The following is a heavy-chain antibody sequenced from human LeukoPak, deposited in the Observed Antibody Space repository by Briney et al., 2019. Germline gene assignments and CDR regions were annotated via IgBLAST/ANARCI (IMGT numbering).Heavy chain of an antibody. CDR1: GFTVSSNY. CDR3: ARDPGYSSGWYYFDY. J-gene: IGHJ4*02. D-gene: IGHD6-19*01. CDR2: IYSGGST. V-gene: IGHV3-66*01. Sequence: GGSLRLSCAASGFTVSSNYMSWVRQAPGKGLEWVSVIYSGGSTYYADSVKGRFTISRDNSKNTLYLQMNSLRAEDAAVYYCARDPGYSSGWYYFDYWGQGTLVTVSS.